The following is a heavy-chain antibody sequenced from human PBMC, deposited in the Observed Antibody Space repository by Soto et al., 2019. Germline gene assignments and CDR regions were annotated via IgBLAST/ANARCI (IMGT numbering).Heavy chain of an antibody. D-gene: IGHD3-16*01. V-gene: IGHV3-30-3*01. CDR3: ARRRKGGEYYFDY. CDR1: GFTFSSYA. Sequence: QVQLVESGGGVVQPGRSLRLSCEVSGFTFSSYAMHWVRQAPGKGLEWVAIISYDATNKYYADSVKGRFTISRDNSKNSLYMKMNSLRAEETAVYYCARRRKGGEYYFDYWGQGTLVTVSS. J-gene: IGHJ4*02. CDR2: ISYDATNK.